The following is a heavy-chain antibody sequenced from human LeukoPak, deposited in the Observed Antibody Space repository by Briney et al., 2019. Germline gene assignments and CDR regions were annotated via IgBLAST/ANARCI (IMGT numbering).Heavy chain of an antibody. J-gene: IGHJ4*02. CDR2: IYYSGST. CDR1: GGSISSYY. V-gene: IGHV4-59*01. CDR3: ARDAEYSSPFGY. Sequence: PSETLSLTCTVSGGSISSYYWSWIRQPPGKGLEWIGYIYYSGSTNYNPSLKSRVTISVDTSKNQFSLKLSSVTAANTAVYYCARDAEYSSPFGYWGQGTLVTVSS. D-gene: IGHD6-6*01.